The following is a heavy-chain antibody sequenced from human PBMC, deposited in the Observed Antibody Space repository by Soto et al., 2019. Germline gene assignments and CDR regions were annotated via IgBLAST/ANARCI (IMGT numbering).Heavy chain of an antibody. CDR2: IYYSGST. D-gene: IGHD3-22*01. CDR3: AGYYDSSQKRREDCNSGMDV. J-gene: IGHJ6*01. CDR1: EGTSSNYG. Sequence: PSGTMPVRYTVAEGTSSNYGGSCIRQKPGKGLEWIGYIYYSGSTNYNPCLKSRVTISVDTSQNHFSLKLSSVTAADTAVYYCAGYYDSSQKRREDCNSGMDVWLQGTTDTGSS. V-gene: IGHV4-59*01.